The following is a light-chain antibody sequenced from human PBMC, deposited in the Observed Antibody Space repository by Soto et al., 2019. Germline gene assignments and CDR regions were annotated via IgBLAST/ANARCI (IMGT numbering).Light chain of an antibody. CDR3: QQYTNYPWT. V-gene: IGKV1-5*01. J-gene: IGKJ1*01. Sequence: DIQMTQSPPTLSASVGDRGTITCRASQSISSWLAWYQQRPGKAPNLLIYDVSSLESGVPSRFSGSGSGTEFTLTLSSLQPDDFATYYCQQYTNYPWTFGQGAKVEIK. CDR2: DVS. CDR1: QSISSW.